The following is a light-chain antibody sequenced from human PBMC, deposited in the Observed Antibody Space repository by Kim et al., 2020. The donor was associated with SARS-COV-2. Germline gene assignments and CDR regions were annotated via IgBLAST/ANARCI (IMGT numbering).Light chain of an antibody. CDR1: SSNIGSNY. CDR2: KNN. Sequence: ELTQPPSASGTPGQRVTISCSGSSSNIGSNYVYWYQQLPGTAPKLLISKNNQRPSGVPDRFSGSKSGTSASLAISGLRSEDEADYYCAAWDDSMSGRVFGGGTQLTVL. CDR3: AAWDDSMSGRV. V-gene: IGLV1-47*01. J-gene: IGLJ3*02.